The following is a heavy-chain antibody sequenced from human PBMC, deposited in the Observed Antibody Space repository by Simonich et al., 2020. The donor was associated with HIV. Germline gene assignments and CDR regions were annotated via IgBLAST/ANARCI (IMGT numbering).Heavy chain of an antibody. CDR1: GGSFSTYY. J-gene: IGHJ2*01. CDR3: TTSYCSGGTCYWYFDL. CDR2: INHSGST. Sequence: QVQLQQWGAGLLKPSETLSLTCAVYGGSFSTYYWNWIRQSPGKGLEWIGEINHSGSTNYNPSLESRVTISLDTSKNHFSLKRNSVTAAATAVYYCTTSYCSGGTCYWYFDLWGRGTLVTVSS. D-gene: IGHD2-15*01. V-gene: IGHV4-34*01.